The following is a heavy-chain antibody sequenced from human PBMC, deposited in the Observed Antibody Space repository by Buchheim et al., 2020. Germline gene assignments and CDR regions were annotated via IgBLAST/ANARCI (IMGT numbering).Heavy chain of an antibody. V-gene: IGHV3-30*04. CDR1: GFSLSDYA. Sequence: QVQLVESGGGVVQPGTSLRLSCEVSGFSLSDYAMHWVRQAPGKGLEWVAVISDQGNFYHLADSVKGRFTISRDNAKNKVHLRMNSVRPEDTALYYCARGGMTGGLWYGEEYCGRCYPLDSWGQGT. D-gene: IGHD3-10*01. J-gene: IGHJ4*02. CDR2: ISDQGNFY. CDR3: ARGGMTGGLWYGEEYCGRCYPLDS.